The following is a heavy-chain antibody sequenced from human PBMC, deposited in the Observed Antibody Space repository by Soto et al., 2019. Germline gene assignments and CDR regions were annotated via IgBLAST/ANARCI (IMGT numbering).Heavy chain of an antibody. CDR2: IYPGDSDT. Sequence: GESLKISCKASGYSFTSYRIGWVRQMPGKGLEWMGSIYPGDSDTRYSPSFQGQVTISDDKSISTAYLQWSSLKASDTATYYCARRDCSGGSCYRGVWFDSWGQGTLVTVSS. D-gene: IGHD2-15*01. V-gene: IGHV5-51*01. CDR3: ARRDCSGGSCYRGVWFDS. CDR1: GYSFTSYR. J-gene: IGHJ5*01.